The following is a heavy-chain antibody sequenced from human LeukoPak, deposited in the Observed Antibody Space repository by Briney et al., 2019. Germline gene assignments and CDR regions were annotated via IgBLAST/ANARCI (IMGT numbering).Heavy chain of an antibody. D-gene: IGHD3-9*01. CDR3: ARDERYFDRYQSNWFDP. J-gene: IGHJ5*02. CDR1: GFTFSSYG. V-gene: IGHV3-30*02. Sequence: GGSLRLSCAASGFTFSSYGMHWVRQAPGKGLEWVAFIRYDGSNKYYADSVKGRFTNSRDNSKNTLYLQMNSLRAEDTAVYYCARDERYFDRYQSNWFDPWGQGTLVTVSS. CDR2: IRYDGSNK.